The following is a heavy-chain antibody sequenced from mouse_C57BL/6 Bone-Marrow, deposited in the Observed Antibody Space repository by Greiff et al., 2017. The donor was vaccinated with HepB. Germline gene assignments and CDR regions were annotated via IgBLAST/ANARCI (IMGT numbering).Heavy chain of an antibody. Sequence: QVQLKQPGAELVMPGASVKLSCKASGYTFTSYWMHWVKQRPGQGLEWIGEIDPSDSYTNYNQKFKGKSTLTVDKSSSTAYMQLSSLTSEDSAVYYCARDYYGSSYWGQGTTLTVTS. V-gene: IGHV1-69*01. CDR1: GYTFTSYW. J-gene: IGHJ2*01. CDR2: IDPSDSYT. D-gene: IGHD1-1*01. CDR3: ARDYYGSSY.